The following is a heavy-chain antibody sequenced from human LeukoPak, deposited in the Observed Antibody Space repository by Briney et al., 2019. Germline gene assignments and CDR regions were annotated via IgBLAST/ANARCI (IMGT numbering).Heavy chain of an antibody. J-gene: IGHJ4*02. CDR2: ISSSSSYI. CDR1: GFTFSSYS. D-gene: IGHD6-19*01. Sequence: GGSLRLSCAASGFTFSSYSMNWVRQAPGKGLEWVSSISSSSSYIYYADSVKGRFTISRDNAKNSLYLQMNSLRAEDTAVYYCARDSAVAGNFDYWGQGTLVTVSS. V-gene: IGHV3-21*01. CDR3: ARDSAVAGNFDY.